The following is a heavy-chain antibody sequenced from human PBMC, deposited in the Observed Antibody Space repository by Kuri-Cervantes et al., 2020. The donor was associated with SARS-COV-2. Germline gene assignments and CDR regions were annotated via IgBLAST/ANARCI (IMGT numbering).Heavy chain of an antibody. V-gene: IGHV4-31*03. CDR3: ARAATSIVLMVYVLDAFDI. CDR2: IYYSGST. D-gene: IGHD2-8*01. J-gene: IGHJ3*02. Sequence: SETLSLTCTVSGGSISSGGYYWSWIRQHPGKGLEWIGYIYYSGSTYYNPSLKSRVTISVDTSKNQLSLKLSSVTAADTAVYYCARAATSIVLMVYVLDAFDIWGQGTMVTVSS. CDR1: GGSISSGGYY.